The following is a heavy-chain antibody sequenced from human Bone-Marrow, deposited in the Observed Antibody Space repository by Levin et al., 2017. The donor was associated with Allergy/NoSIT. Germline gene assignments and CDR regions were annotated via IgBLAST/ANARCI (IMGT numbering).Heavy chain of an antibody. J-gene: IGHJ4*02. CDR2: VSMDGDKK. CDR1: GFTFSSYA. Sequence: GGSLRLSCAASGFTFSSYAMHWVRQGPGKGLEWVAVVSMDGDKKHFADSVKGRFTISRDNSKNTLSLQMNSLRPEDTSVYYCAKGSSTSWYFDSWGQGTLVTVSS. CDR3: AKGSSTSWYFDS. V-gene: IGHV3-30*18. D-gene: IGHD2-2*01.